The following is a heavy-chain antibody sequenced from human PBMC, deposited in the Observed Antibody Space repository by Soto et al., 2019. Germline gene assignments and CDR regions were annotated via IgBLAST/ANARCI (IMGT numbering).Heavy chain of an antibody. D-gene: IGHD3-9*01. CDR2: ISAYNGNT. CDR1: GYTFTSYY. Sequence: ASVKVSCKASGYTFTSYYMNWVRQAPGQGLEWMGWISAYNGNTNYAQKLQGRVTMTTDTSTSTAYMELRSLRSDDTAVYYCARGLPREFYDILTGFVWFDPWGQGTLVTVSS. V-gene: IGHV1-18*04. J-gene: IGHJ5*02. CDR3: ARGLPREFYDILTGFVWFDP.